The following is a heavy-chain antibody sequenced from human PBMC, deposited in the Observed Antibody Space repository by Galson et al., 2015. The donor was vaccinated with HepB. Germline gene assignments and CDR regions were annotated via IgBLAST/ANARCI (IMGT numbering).Heavy chain of an antibody. Sequence: SLRLSCAASGFTFSNYGMHWVRQAPGKGLEWVALIWKDGTNKYYADSVRGRFSISGDNSKNVLYLQMSSLRDEDTAIYFCAREDRNTFIVSFDYWGQGARVTVSS. CDR3: AREDRNTFIVSFDY. CDR1: GFTFSNYG. D-gene: IGHD2-15*01. CDR2: IWKDGTNK. J-gene: IGHJ4*02. V-gene: IGHV3-33*01.